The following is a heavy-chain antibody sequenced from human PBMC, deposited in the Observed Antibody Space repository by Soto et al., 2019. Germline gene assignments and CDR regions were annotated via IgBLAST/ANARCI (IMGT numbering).Heavy chain of an antibody. CDR1: GFTFSSYD. J-gene: IGHJ3*02. V-gene: IGHV3-13*01. CDR2: IGTAGDT. Sequence: ESGGGLVQPGGSLRLSCAASGFTFSSYDMHWVRQATGKGLEWVSAIGTAGDTYYPGSVKGRFTISRENAKNSLYLQMNSLRAGDTAVYYCARGVGYCSGGSCNYDAFDIWGQGTMVTVSS. CDR3: ARGVGYCSGGSCNYDAFDI. D-gene: IGHD2-15*01.